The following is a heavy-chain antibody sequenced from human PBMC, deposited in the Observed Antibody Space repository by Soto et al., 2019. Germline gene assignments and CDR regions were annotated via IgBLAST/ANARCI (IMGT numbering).Heavy chain of an antibody. CDR1: GFTFSSYR. Sequence: GGSLRLSCAASGFTFSSYRMHWVRQAPGKGLVWVSRINTDESSTSYADSVKGRFTISRDNAKNTLYLQMNSLRAEDTAVYYCARDEFTYYDILSGYYTASCFEYWGQGTLVTVSA. CDR2: INTDESST. CDR3: ARDEFTYYDILSGYYTASCFEY. D-gene: IGHD3-9*01. V-gene: IGHV3-74*01. J-gene: IGHJ4*02.